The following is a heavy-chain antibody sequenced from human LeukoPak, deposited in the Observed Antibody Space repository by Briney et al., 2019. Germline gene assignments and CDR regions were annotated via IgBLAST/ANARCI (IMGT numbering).Heavy chain of an antibody. V-gene: IGHV3-72*01. CDR3: ARTYSSSWSGTYFDY. CDR1: GFIFSDHY. D-gene: IGHD6-13*01. CDR2: IRNKANRYTT. J-gene: IGHJ4*02. Sequence: PGRSLRLSCAASGFIFSDHYMDWVRQAPGKWLEWVGRIRNKANRYTTEYAASVKGRFTISRDDSKNSLYLQMNSLRTEDTAVYYCARTYSSSWSGTYFDYWGQGTLVTVSS.